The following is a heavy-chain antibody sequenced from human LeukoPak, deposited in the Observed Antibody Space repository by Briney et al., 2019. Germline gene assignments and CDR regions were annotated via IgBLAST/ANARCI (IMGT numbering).Heavy chain of an antibody. CDR3: ARQLGTETYYFDY. CDR1: GLRFSSNW. CDR2: IYPDDSET. D-gene: IGHD1-14*01. V-gene: IGHV5-51*01. J-gene: IGHJ4*02. Sequence: GESLKISCKGSGLRFSSNWIGWVRQMPGKGLEWMGIIYPDDSETRYNPSFQGQVTMSADKSISTAYLQWSSLKASDTAMYYCARQLGTETYYFDYWGQGTLDTVSS.